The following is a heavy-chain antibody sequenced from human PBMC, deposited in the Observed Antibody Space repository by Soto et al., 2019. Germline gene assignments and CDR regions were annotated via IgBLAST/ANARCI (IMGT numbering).Heavy chain of an antibody. CDR3: ARGFGGTMVRGYHWFDP. CDR2: TSYRSRWYN. D-gene: IGHD3-10*01. CDR1: GDSVSSNSAA. Sequence: SQTLSLTCDISGDSVSSNSAAWNWIRQSPSRGLEWLGRTSYRSRWYNDYAVSVKSRITINPDTSKNQLSLKLSSVTAADTAVNYCARGFGGTMVRGYHWFDPWGQGTLVTVSS. J-gene: IGHJ5*02. V-gene: IGHV6-1*01.